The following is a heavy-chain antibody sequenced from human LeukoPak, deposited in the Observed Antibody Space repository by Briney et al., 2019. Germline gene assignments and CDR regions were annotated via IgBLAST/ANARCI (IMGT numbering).Heavy chain of an antibody. V-gene: IGHV1-8*03. CDR3: ARERCSSTSCPPQYYNGMDV. J-gene: IGHJ6*02. CDR2: MNPNTGNA. Sequence: ASMKVSCKASGYTFTNFDINWVRQATGQGLEWMGWMNPNTGNAGYAQKFQDRVTITWDASIRTAYMDLSSLRSEDTAVYYCARERCSSTSCPPQYYNGMDVWGQGTTVTVSS. D-gene: IGHD2-2*01. CDR1: GYTFTNFD.